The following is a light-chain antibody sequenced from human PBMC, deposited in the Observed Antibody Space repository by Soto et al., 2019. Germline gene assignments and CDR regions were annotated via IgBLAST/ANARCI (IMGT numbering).Light chain of an antibody. CDR3: SSYTSSTTLDV. CDR1: SSDVGGYKY. V-gene: IGLV2-14*01. Sequence: QSALTQPASVSGSPGQSISISCIGTSSDVGGYKYVSWYQQHPGKAPKLMIYEVSNRPSGVSNRFSGSKSGNTASLTISGLQAENEADYYCSSYTSSTTLDVFGTGPKVTV. CDR2: EVS. J-gene: IGLJ1*01.